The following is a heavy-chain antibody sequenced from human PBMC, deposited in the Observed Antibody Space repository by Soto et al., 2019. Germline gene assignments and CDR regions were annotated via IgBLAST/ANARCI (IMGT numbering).Heavy chain of an antibody. J-gene: IGHJ5*02. CDR1: GGSISSYY. CDR2: IYYSGST. V-gene: IGHV4-59*01. CDR3: ARGLAAAGTDWFDP. Sequence: QVQLQESGPGLVKPSETLSLTCTVSGGSISSYYWSWIRQPPGKGLEWIGYIYYSGSTNYNPSLKSRVTISVDTSKNQFSLKLSSVTAADTGVYYCARGLAAAGTDWFDPWGQGTLVTVSS. D-gene: IGHD6-13*01.